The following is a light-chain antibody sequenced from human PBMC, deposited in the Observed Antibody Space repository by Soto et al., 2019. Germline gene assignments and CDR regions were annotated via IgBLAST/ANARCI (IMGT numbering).Light chain of an antibody. CDR1: RSNIGAGYA. CDR3: QSYDSSDKLI. CDR2: DNN. V-gene: IGLV1-40*01. J-gene: IGLJ7*01. Sequence: QSALTQPPSVSGAPGQRVTISCTGSRSNIGAGYAVHWYQQLPGSAPKLLIYDNNKRPSGVPDRFSAPKSTTSASLAITALQAEDEAVYHCQSYDSSDKLIFGGGTQLTVL.